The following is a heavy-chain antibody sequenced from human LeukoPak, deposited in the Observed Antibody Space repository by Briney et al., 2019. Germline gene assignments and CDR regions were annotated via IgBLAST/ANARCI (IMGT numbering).Heavy chain of an antibody. CDR1: GYTFSNYC. D-gene: IGHD3-22*01. Sequence: ASVKVSCKASGYTFSNYCITWVRQAPGQGPEWMGWINGYNGNTKYAQKLQGRVTMTRDTSISTAYMELSRLRSDDTAVYYCARASYDSSDYEYFHHWGQGTLVTVSS. CDR2: INGYNGNT. CDR3: ARASYDSSDYEYFHH. J-gene: IGHJ1*01. V-gene: IGHV1-18*01.